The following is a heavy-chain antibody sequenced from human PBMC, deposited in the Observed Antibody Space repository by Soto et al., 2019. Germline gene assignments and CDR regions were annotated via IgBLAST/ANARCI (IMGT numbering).Heavy chain of an antibody. V-gene: IGHV3-48*03. Sequence: EVQLVESGGGLVQPGGSLRLSCAASGFTFSSYELNWVRQAPGKGLEWVSYISGSGSTIYYADSVKGRFTISRDNAKNSLYLQMNSLGAEDTAVYYCARAMEPSAYYYNGLDVWGQGTTVTVSS. D-gene: IGHD1-1*01. CDR2: ISGSGSTI. CDR3: ARAMEPSAYYYNGLDV. J-gene: IGHJ6*02. CDR1: GFTFSSYE.